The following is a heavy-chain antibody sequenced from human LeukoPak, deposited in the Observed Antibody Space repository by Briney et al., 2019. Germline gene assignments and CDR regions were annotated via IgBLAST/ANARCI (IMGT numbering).Heavy chain of an antibody. Sequence: SETLSLTCTVSGGSISSYYWSWIRQPAGKGLEWIGRIYTCGSTNYNPSLKSRVTMSVDTSKNQFSLKLSSVTAADTAVYYCARAGYYYGSGRDSGMDVWGKGTTVTISS. CDR3: ARAGYYYGSGRDSGMDV. V-gene: IGHV4-4*07. CDR1: GGSISSYY. D-gene: IGHD3-10*01. CDR2: IYTCGST. J-gene: IGHJ6*03.